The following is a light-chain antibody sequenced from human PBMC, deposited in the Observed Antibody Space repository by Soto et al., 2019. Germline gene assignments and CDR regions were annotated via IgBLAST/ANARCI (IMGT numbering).Light chain of an antibody. J-gene: IGLJ1*01. Sequence: QSVLARPASVSGSPGQSITISCTGTSSVIGSYTLVSWYRQHPGKAPKVMIYEVDKWPSGVSTRFSGSRSGNTASLTISGLQAEDEADYFCCSYAGGFTYVFGTGTKVTVL. CDR3: CSYAGGFTYV. CDR1: SSVIGSYTL. CDR2: EVD. V-gene: IGLV2-23*02.